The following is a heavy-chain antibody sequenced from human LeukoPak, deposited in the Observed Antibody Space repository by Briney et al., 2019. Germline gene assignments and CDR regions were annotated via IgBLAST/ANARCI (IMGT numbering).Heavy chain of an antibody. Sequence: GGSLRLSCAASGFNVNSNYMSWVRQTPGNGLEWVSVTNIDGSTYYADSVKGRFTISRDNSKNTLDLQMNSLRADDTAVYYCARDLVNWGQGTLVTVSS. V-gene: IGHV3-53*01. CDR2: TNIDGST. J-gene: IGHJ4*02. CDR3: ARDLVN. CDR1: GFNVNSNY. D-gene: IGHD2-21*01.